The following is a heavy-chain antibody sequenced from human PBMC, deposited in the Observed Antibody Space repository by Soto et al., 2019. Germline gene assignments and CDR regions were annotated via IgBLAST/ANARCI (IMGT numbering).Heavy chain of an antibody. CDR1: GGSISSYY. CDR2: IYYSGST. Sequence: SETLSLTCTVSGGSISSYYWSWIRQPPGKGLEWIGYIYYSGSTNYNPSLKSRVTISVDTSKNQFSLKLSSVTAADTAVYYCARGSPDFWSGYGYYYYGMDVWGQGTTVTAP. D-gene: IGHD3-3*01. V-gene: IGHV4-59*01. J-gene: IGHJ6*02. CDR3: ARGSPDFWSGYGYYYYGMDV.